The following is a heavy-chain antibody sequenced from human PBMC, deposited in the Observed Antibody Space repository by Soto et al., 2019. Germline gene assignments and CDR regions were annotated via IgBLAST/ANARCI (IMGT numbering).Heavy chain of an antibody. Sequence: SETLCLTCTVSGGSISSGGYYGSWIRQHPGKGLEWIGYIYYSGSTYYNPSLKSRVTISVDTSKNQFSLKLSSVTAADTAVYYCARAVGWGYCSRTSCYAFDIWGKGKMVTVSS. CDR3: ARAVGWGYCSRTSCYAFDI. CDR1: GGSISSGGYY. J-gene: IGHJ3*02. V-gene: IGHV4-31*03. D-gene: IGHD2-2*01. CDR2: IYYSGST.